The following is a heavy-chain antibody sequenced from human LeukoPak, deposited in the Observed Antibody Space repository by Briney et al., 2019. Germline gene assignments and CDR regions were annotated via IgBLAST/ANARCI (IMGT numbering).Heavy chain of an antibody. Sequence: KPGGSLRLSCAASGFTFSDYYMSWVRQAPGKGLEWVSYISSSGSTIYYADSVKGRFTISRDNAKNSLYLQMNSLRAEDTAVYYCARDLTYYYDSSGYFLDYWGQGTVVTVSS. J-gene: IGHJ4*02. CDR2: ISSSGSTI. D-gene: IGHD3-22*01. V-gene: IGHV3-11*01. CDR3: ARDLTYYYDSSGYFLDY. CDR1: GFTFSDYY.